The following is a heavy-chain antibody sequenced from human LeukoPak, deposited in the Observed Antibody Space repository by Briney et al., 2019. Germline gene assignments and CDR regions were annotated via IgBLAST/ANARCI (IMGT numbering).Heavy chain of an antibody. J-gene: IGHJ6*03. CDR2: INPNSGGT. Sequence: ASVKVSCKASGYTFTSYAMNWVRQAPGQGLEWMGWINPNSGGTNYAQKFQGRVTMTRDTSISTAYMELSRLRSDDTAVYYCARRNDFGYYYYYMDVWGKGTTVTVSS. V-gene: IGHV1-2*02. CDR1: GYTFTSYA. CDR3: ARRNDFGYYYYYMDV. D-gene: IGHD3-3*01.